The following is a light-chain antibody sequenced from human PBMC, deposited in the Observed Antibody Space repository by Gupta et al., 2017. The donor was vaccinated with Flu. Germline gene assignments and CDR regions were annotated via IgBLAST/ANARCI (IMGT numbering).Light chain of an antibody. CDR1: QSVSSSY. CDR3: QQYGSSPGIT. V-gene: IGKV3-20*01. J-gene: IGKJ3*01. Sequence: EIVLTQSPGTLSLSPGERATLSCRASQSVSSSYLAWYQQKPGQAPRLLIYGASSRATGIPDRFSGSGSGTDFTLTISRLDPEDFAVYYCQQYGSSPGITLGPGTKVDIK. CDR2: GAS.